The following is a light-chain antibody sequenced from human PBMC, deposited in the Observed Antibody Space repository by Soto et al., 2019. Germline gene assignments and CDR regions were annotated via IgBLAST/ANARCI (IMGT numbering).Light chain of an antibody. CDR1: QTVSSTY. V-gene: IGKV3-20*01. CDR3: QQFGTSPYT. CDR2: GAS. Sequence: EIVLTQSPGTLSLSPGEGATLSCRASQTVSSTYLAWYQQKPGRAPSLLIHGASTRAAGIPDRFSARGSGTHLTLTVHRLEPGDCAVYFCQQFGTSPYTFGQGTTVQIK. J-gene: IGKJ2*01.